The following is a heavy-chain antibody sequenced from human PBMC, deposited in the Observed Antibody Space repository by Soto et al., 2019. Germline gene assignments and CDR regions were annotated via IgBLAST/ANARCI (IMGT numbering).Heavy chain of an antibody. Sequence: SETLSLTCAVSGGPISTSNWWSWVRQPPGKGLEWIGEVYRTGSTTYNPSLERRVIVSGDKSKNSLSLMLTSVTAADTAVYYCARARATIAAAAIFDCWGQGTLVTVSS. CDR3: ARARATIAAAAIFDC. V-gene: IGHV4-4*02. J-gene: IGHJ4*02. CDR1: GGPISTSNW. D-gene: IGHD6-13*01. CDR2: VYRTGST.